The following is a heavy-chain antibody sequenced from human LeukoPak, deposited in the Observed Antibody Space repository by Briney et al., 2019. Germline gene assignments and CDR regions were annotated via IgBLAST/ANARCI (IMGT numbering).Heavy chain of an antibody. CDR2: INANSGDT. V-gene: IGHV1-2*02. CDR3: AREISGYSDY. CDR1: GYTFTGYY. J-gene: IGHJ4*02. Sequence: GASVKVSCKASGYTFTGYYMHWVRQAPGQGLEWMGWINANSGDTKYAQKFQGRVTMTRDTSISTACMELSRLRSDDTAMYYCAREISGYSDYWGQGTLVTVSS. D-gene: IGHD3-22*01.